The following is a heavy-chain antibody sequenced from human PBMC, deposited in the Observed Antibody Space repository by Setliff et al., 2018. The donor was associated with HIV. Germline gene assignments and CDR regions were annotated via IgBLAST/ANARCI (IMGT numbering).Heavy chain of an antibody. Sequence: GSLRLSCVASGFTFSNYWMSWVRQAPGKGLEWVANIKQDGSEKYYVDSVKGRFTISRDNAKKSLYLQMNSLRAEDTAVYYCARVYDSSGYSLSIPGYWGQGTLVTVSS. J-gene: IGHJ4*01. CDR1: GFTFSNYW. V-gene: IGHV3-7*01. D-gene: IGHD3-22*01. CDR2: IKQDGSEK. CDR3: ARVYDSSGYSLSIPGY.